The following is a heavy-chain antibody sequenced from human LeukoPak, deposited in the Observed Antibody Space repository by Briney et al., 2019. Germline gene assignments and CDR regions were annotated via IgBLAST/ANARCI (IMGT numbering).Heavy chain of an antibody. CDR3: ARSGTGGPYDAFDI. CDR1: GYTLTSYG. J-gene: IGHJ3*02. V-gene: IGHV1-18*01. CDR2: ISAYNGNT. Sequence: GASVKVSCKASGYTLTSYGIGWVRQAPGQGLEWMGWISAYNGNTNYAQKLQGRVTMTTDTSTSTAYMELRSLRSDDTAVYYCARSGTGGPYDAFDIWGQGTMVTVSS. D-gene: IGHD1-26*01.